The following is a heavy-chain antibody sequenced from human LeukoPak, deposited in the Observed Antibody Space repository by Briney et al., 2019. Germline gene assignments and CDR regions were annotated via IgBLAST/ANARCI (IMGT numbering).Heavy chain of an antibody. CDR3: ARGLSGYRYYYYYYMDV. J-gene: IGHJ6*03. Sequence: SETLSLTCTVSGGSISSGSYYWSWIRQPAGKGLEWIGRIYTSGSTNYNPSLKSRVTISVDTSKNQFSLKLSSVTAADTAVYYCARGLSGYRYYYYYYMDVWGKGTTVTVSS. CDR2: IYTSGST. D-gene: IGHD3-3*01. V-gene: IGHV4-61*02. CDR1: GGSISSGSYY.